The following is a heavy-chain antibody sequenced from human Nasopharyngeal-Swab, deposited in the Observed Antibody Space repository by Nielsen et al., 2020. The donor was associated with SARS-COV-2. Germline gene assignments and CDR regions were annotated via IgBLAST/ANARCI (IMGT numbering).Heavy chain of an antibody. Sequence: SETLSLTCAVSGYSMNSGYYWGWIRQPPGKGLEWIGSIYHSGSTYYNPSLKSRVTLSIDTSKNQFSLKLSSVTAADTAVYYCARAVGMAAILDYWGQGTLVTVSS. D-gene: IGHD5-24*01. V-gene: IGHV4-38-2*01. J-gene: IGHJ4*02. CDR2: IYHSGST. CDR3: ARAVGMAAILDY. CDR1: GYSMNSGYY.